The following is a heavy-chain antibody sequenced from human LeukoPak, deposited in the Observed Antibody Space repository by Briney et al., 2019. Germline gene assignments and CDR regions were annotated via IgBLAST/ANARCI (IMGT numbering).Heavy chain of an antibody. CDR2: IYSGGST. D-gene: IGHD5-18*01. Sequence: PGGSLRLSCAASGFSVSSTYMSWVRQAPGPGLEWVSVIYSGGSTYYADSVKGRFTISRDNSKNTLYLQMNSLRGEDTAVYYCAGRSGYTYGYYFDYWGQGTLVTVSS. V-gene: IGHV3-53*01. J-gene: IGHJ4*02. CDR1: GFSVSSTY. CDR3: AGRSGYTYGYYFDY.